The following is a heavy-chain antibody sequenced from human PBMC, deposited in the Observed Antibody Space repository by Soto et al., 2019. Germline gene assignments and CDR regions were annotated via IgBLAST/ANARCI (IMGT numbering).Heavy chain of an antibody. D-gene: IGHD2-21*02. CDR2: IGGRGGNA. CDR3: AKARHSGDFAGSYDS. Sequence: GGSLRLSCAASGFSFIDYAINWVRQVPGRGLEYVAGIGGRGGNAFYADSMKGRFSISRDNSKNTVYLHMHKLRVDDSAMYYCAKARHSGDFAGSYDSWGQGTLVTVSS. V-gene: IGHV3-23*01. J-gene: IGHJ5*02. CDR1: GFSFIDYA.